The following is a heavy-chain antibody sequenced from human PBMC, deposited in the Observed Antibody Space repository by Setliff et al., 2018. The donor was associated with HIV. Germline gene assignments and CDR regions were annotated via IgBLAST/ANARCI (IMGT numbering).Heavy chain of an antibody. CDR3: AREASFVVVPSAGYMDV. V-gene: IGHV3-74*01. CDR1: GFTFSSYW. CDR2: INSDGSGT. D-gene: IGHD2-2*01. J-gene: IGHJ6*03. Sequence: PGGSLRLSCAASGFTFSSYWMHWVRQAPGKGLVWVSRINSDGSGTGYADSVKGRFTISRDNSKNTLYLKMNSLRVDDTAVYYCAREASFVVVPSAGYMDVWGKGTTVTVSS.